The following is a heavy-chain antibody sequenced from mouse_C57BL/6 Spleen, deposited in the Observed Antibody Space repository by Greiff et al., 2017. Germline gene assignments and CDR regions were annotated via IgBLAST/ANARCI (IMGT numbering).Heavy chain of an antibody. CDR1: GFTFSSYA. J-gene: IGHJ3*01. Sequence: EVNVVESGGGLVKPGGSLKLSCAASGFTFSSYAMSWVRQTPEKRLEWVATISDGGSYTYYPDNVKGRFTISRDNAKNNLCLQMSQLKSEDTAMYYCAREGDWGWFAYWGQGTLVTVSA. D-gene: IGHD4-1*01. V-gene: IGHV5-4*01. CDR3: AREGDWGWFAY. CDR2: ISDGGSYT.